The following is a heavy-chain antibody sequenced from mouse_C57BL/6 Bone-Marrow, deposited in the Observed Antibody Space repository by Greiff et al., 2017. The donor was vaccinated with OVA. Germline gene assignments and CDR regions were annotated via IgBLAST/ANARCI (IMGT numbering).Heavy chain of an antibody. D-gene: IGHD2-5*01. J-gene: IGHJ4*01. CDR1: GFTFSSYA. Sequence: EVKLVESGEGLVKPGGSLKLSCAASGFTFSSYAMSWVRQTPEKRLEWVAYISSGGDYIYYAYPVKGRFTISRDNAKNTLYLHMSSLKSEDTAMYYCTRYYSNYDAMDYWGQGTSVTVSS. V-gene: IGHV5-9-1*02. CDR3: TRYYSNYDAMDY. CDR2: ISSGGDYI.